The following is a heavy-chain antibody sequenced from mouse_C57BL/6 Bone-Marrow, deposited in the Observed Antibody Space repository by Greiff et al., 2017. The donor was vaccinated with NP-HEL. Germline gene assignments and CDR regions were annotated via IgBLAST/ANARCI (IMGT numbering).Heavy chain of an antibody. Sequence: QVQLQQPGTELVKPGASVKLSCKASGYTFTSYWMHWVKQRPGQGLEWIGNINPSNGGTNYNEKFKSKATLTVDKSSSTAYMQLSSLTSEDSAVYNCARCPIYYYGSRGYFDYWGQGTTITVSS. CDR2: INPSNGGT. J-gene: IGHJ2*01. V-gene: IGHV1-53*01. CDR3: ARCPIYYYGSRGYFDY. CDR1: GYTFTSYW. D-gene: IGHD1-1*01.